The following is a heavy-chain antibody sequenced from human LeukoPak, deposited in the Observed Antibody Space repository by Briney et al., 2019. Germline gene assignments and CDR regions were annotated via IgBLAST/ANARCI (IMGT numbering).Heavy chain of an antibody. J-gene: IGHJ4*02. CDR1: GGSISSYY. V-gene: IGHV4-59*08. CDR2: IYYSGST. Sequence: SETLSLTRTVSGGSISSYYWNWIRQPPGKGLEWIGYIYYSGSTNYNPSLKSRVTISVDTSKNQFSLRLSSVTAADTDVYYCATWRTAKTGFDYWGQGTLVTVSS. D-gene: IGHD1-1*01. CDR3: ATWRTAKTGFDY.